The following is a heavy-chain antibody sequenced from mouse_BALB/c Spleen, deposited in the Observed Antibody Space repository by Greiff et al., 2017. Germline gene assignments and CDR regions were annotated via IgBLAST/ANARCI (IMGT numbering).Heavy chain of an antibody. Sequence: VQLQQSGAELVRSGASVKLSCTASGFNIKDYYMHWVKPRPEQGLEWIGWLDPENGDTEYAPKFQGKATMTADTSSNTAYLQLSSLTSEDTAVYYCTARWLRRGFAYWGQGTLVTVSA. CDR3: TARWLRRGFAY. D-gene: IGHD2-2*01. V-gene: IGHV14-4*02. CDR1: GFNIKDYY. J-gene: IGHJ3*01. CDR2: LDPENGDT.